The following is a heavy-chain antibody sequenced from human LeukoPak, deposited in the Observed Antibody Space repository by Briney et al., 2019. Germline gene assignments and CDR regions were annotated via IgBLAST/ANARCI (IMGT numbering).Heavy chain of an antibody. Sequence: SETLSLTCTVSGGSISSSSYYWGWIRQPPGKGLEWIGSIYYSGSTYYNPSLKSRVTISVDTSKNQSSLKLSSATAADTAVYYCARESAYGDYGIGWFDPWGQGTRVTVSS. CDR3: ARESAYGDYGIGWFDP. D-gene: IGHD4-17*01. CDR1: GGSISSSSYY. CDR2: IYYSGST. J-gene: IGHJ5*02. V-gene: IGHV4-39*02.